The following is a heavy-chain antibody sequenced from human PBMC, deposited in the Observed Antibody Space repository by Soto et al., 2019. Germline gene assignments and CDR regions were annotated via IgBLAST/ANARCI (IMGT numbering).Heavy chain of an antibody. CDR1: GGSISSYY. CDR2: IYYSGST. CDR3: ARDEVGGCLDY. V-gene: IGHV4-59*01. Sequence: PSETLSLTCTVSGGSISSYYWSWIRQPPGKGLEWIGYIYYSGSTNYNPSLKSRVTISVDTSKNQFSLKLSSVTAADTAVYYCARDEVGGCLDYWGQGTLVT. J-gene: IGHJ4*02. D-gene: IGHD6-19*01.